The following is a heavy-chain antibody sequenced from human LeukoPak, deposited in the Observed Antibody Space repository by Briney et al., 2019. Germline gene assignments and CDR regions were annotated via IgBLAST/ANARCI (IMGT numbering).Heavy chain of an antibody. CDR3: ARDRQWLDQGAYDAFDI. J-gene: IGHJ3*02. V-gene: IGHV3-33*01. Sequence: HTGGSLRLSCAASGFTFSSYGMHWVRQAPGKGLEWVAVIWYDGSNKYYADSVKGRFTISRDNSKNTLYLQMNSLRAEDTAVYYCARDRQWLDQGAYDAFDIWGQGTMVTVSS. CDR2: IWYDGSNK. D-gene: IGHD6-19*01. CDR1: GFTFSSYG.